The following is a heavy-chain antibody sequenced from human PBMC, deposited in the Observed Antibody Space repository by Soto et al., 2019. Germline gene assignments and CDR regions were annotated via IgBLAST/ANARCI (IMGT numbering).Heavy chain of an antibody. CDR2: ISGSGGST. J-gene: IGHJ6*03. V-gene: IGHV3-23*01. Sequence: GGSLRLSCAASGFTFSSYAMSWVRQAPGKGLEWVSAISGSGGSTYYADSVKGRFTISSDNSKNTLYLQMNSLRAEDTAVYYCGKDGYCSSTSCLDYMDVWGKGTTVTVSS. CDR1: GFTFSSYA. CDR3: GKDGYCSSTSCLDYMDV. D-gene: IGHD2-2*03.